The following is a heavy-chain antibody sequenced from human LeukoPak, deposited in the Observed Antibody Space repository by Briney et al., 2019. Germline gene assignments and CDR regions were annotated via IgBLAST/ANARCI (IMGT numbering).Heavy chain of an antibody. CDR3: ARPRYHYYMDV. CDR2: INSDGSST. V-gene: IGHV3-74*01. CDR1: GFTFSSYW. J-gene: IGHJ6*03. Sequence: GGSLRLSCAASGFTFSSYWMHWVRQAPGKGLVWVSRINSDGSSTSYADSVKGRFTISRDNAKNTLYLQMNSLRAEDTAVYYCARPRYHYYMDVWGKGTTVTVSS.